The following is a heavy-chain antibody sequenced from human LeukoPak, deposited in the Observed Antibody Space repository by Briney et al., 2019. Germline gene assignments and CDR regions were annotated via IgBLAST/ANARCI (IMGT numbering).Heavy chain of an antibody. CDR2: ISANGGGT. J-gene: IGHJ4*02. Sequence: GGSLRLSCAASGFTFSTYAMGWARQAPGKGLEWVSTISANGGGTYYADSVKGRFTISRDSSKNTLYLQMNSLSAEDTAIYYCAKRAAAGTRLHYFDKWGQGTLVTVSS. V-gene: IGHV3-23*01. CDR1: GFTFSTYA. D-gene: IGHD6-13*01. CDR3: AKRAAAGTRLHYFDK.